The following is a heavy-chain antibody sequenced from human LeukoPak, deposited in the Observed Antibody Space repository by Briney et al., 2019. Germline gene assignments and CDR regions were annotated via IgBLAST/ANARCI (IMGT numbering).Heavy chain of an antibody. V-gene: IGHV3-23*01. CDR3: AKDHSSGWYGFDS. CDR2: ISGGGGST. CDR1: GVTFSSHV. J-gene: IGHJ4*02. D-gene: IGHD6-19*01. Sequence: PGRSLRLSCTASGVTFSSHVMSSVRQAPGKGMEWVSTISGGGGSTHYADSVTGRFSISRDNSKSALYLQMHSLRAEDTAVYYCAKDHSSGWYGFDSWVQGTLVTVSS.